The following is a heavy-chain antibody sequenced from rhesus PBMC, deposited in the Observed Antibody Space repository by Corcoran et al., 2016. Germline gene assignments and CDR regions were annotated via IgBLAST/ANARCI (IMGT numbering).Heavy chain of an antibody. Sequence: QVQLQESGPGVVQPSETLSLTCAVSGYSISSGYDWRWIRQPPGKGLEWIGYIYGRSGSTKYNPSLKNRFTMSKDTSKNQFSLKLSSVTTADTAVYYCARDTVGTVTYWGQGVLVTVSS. V-gene: IGHV4-76*01. D-gene: IGHD5-24*01. J-gene: IGHJ4*01. CDR3: ARDTVGTVTY. CDR1: GYSISSGYD. CDR2: IYGRSGST.